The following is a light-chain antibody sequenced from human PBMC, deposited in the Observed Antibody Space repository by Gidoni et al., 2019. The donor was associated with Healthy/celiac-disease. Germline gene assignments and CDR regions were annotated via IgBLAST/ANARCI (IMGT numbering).Light chain of an antibody. Sequence: TPPPPTLSLSPGERATLSCRASQSVSSYLAWYQQKPGQAPRLLIYDASNRATGIPARFSGSGSGTDFTLTISSLEPEDVAVYYCQQRSNWPHTFGQXTKLEIK. CDR2: DAS. J-gene: IGKJ2*01. CDR1: QSVSSY. CDR3: QQRSNWPHT. V-gene: IGKV3-11*01.